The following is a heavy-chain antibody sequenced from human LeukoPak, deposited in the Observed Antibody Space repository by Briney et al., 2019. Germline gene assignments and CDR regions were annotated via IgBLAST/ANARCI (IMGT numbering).Heavy chain of an antibody. Sequence: GGSLRLSCAASGFTFSSYGMHWVRQAPGKGLEWVAFIRYDGSNKYYADSVKGRFTISRDNSKNTLYLQMNSLRAEDTAVYYCAKDLGPSRGYSYGPLDYWSQGTLVTVSS. D-gene: IGHD5-18*01. J-gene: IGHJ4*02. V-gene: IGHV3-30*02. CDR1: GFTFSSYG. CDR3: AKDLGPSRGYSYGPLDY. CDR2: IRYDGSNK.